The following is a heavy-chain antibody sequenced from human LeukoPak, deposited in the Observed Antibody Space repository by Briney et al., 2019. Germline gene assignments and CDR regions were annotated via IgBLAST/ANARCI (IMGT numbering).Heavy chain of an antibody. CDR3: ARDRDYGDYYYYYMDV. Sequence: SESLSLTCTVSGGSISSYYWSWIRQPPGKGLEWIGYIYYSGSTNYNPSLKSRVTISVDTSKNQFSLKLSSVTAADTAVYYCARDRDYGDYYYYYMDVWGKGTTVTVSS. CDR1: GGSISSYY. J-gene: IGHJ6*03. V-gene: IGHV4-59*01. D-gene: IGHD4-17*01. CDR2: IYYSGST.